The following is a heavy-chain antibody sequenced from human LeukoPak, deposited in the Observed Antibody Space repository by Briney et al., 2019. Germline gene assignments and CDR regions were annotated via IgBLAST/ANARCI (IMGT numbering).Heavy chain of an antibody. CDR1: EFTLSSYS. V-gene: IGHV3-48*04. J-gene: IGHJ5*02. CDR3: ARDVTYHGGDWFDP. Sequence: GGSLRLSCAASEFTLSSYSMSWVRQAPGKGLEWVSYISSTASSIYYADSVKGRFTISRDNAKNSLYLQMNSLRAEDTAVYYCARDVTYHGGDWFDPWGQGTLVTVSS. CDR2: ISSTASSI. D-gene: IGHD4-23*01.